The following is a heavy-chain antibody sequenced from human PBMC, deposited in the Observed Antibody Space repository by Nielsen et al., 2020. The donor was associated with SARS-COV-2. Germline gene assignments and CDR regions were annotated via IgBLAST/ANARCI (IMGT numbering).Heavy chain of an antibody. CDR1: GFTFSSYG. CDR2: MSYDGSLK. V-gene: IGHV3-30*03. CDR3: VQTGTIDY. Sequence: GGSLRLSCVASGFTFSSYGIHWVRQAPGKGLDWVAVMSYDGSLKFYADSVKGRFTISRDNSKNTVNLQMNSLRAEDTAVYYCVQTGTIDYWGQGTLVTVSS. D-gene: IGHD1-1*01. J-gene: IGHJ4*02.